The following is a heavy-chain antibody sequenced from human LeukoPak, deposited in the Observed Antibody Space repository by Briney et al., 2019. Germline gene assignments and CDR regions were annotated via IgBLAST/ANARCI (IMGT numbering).Heavy chain of an antibody. CDR1: GGSFSGYY. CDR2: INHSGST. CDR3: ARGGGYSSP. J-gene: IGHJ5*02. V-gene: IGHV4-34*01. Sequence: SETLSLTCAVYGGSFSGYYWSWIRRPPGKGLEWIGEINHSGSTNYNPSLKSRVTISVDTSKNQFSLKLSSVTAADTAVYYCARGGGYSSPWGQGTLVTVSS. D-gene: IGHD2-15*01.